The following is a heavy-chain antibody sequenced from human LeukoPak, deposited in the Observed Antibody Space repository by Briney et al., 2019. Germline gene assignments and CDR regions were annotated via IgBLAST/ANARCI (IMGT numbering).Heavy chain of an antibody. CDR1: QFPFSSFE. CDR2: IDSIATTM. CDR3: VRDYYYYMDV. V-gene: IGHV3-48*03. J-gene: IGHJ6*03. Sequence: RGGSLRLSCAASQFPFSSFEMNWVRQAPGKGLEWVAYIDSIATTMYYADSVKGRFTISRDNAKNSLYLRMNSLRAEDTAVYYCVRDYYYYMDVWGRGTTVTVSS.